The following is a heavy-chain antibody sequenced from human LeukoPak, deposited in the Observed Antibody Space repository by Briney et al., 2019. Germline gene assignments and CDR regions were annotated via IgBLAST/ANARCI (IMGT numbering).Heavy chain of an antibody. CDR2: INQDGSDK. CDR3: AKRDYYYYMDV. V-gene: IGHV3-7*01. J-gene: IGHJ6*03. Sequence: GGSLRLSCAASGLSFSNCWMSWVRQSPGKGLEWVANINQDGSDKYYVDSVKGRFTISRDNAKNSVSLQMNSLRAEDTAVYYCAKRDYYYYMDVWGKGTTVTVSS. CDR1: GLSFSNCW.